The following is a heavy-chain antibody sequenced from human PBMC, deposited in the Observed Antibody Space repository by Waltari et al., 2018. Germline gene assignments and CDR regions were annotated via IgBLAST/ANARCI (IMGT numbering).Heavy chain of an antibody. J-gene: IGHJ6*02. V-gene: IGHV3-74*01. CDR2: INREWSDT. CDR1: GFTFSRYW. Sequence: EEQLVESGGGLIQPGESLRVSCAVSGFTFSRYWMNWVRQAPGKGLVGVARINREWSDTSYGGSVKGRFTISGDNAKNTVYLQMKSLRAEDTAVYDCARVARKTYSSPVPGRDYYYGMDVWGLGTTVTVSS. CDR3: ARVARKTYSSPVPGRDYYYGMDV. D-gene: IGHD6-13*01.